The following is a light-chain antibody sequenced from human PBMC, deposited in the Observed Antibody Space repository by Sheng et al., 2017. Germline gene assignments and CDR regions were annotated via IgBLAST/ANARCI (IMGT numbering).Light chain of an antibody. CDR2: DAS. Sequence: EIVLTQSPATLSLSPGERATLSCRASQSVSHYLAWYQQKPGQAPRLLISDASTRASGVPARFSGSGSGTEFTLTISSLQSEDFAIYYCQQYHSWPPFTFGGGTKVEIK. J-gene: IGKJ4*01. CDR1: QSVSHY. V-gene: IGKV3-15*01. CDR3: QQYHSWPPFT.